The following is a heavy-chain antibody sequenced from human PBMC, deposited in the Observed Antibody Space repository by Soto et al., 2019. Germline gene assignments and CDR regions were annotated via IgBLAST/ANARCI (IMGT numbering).Heavy chain of an antibody. V-gene: IGHV3-74*01. CDR3: ARAISGGSFDV. J-gene: IGHJ3*01. D-gene: IGHD3-9*01. Sequence: EVQLVESGGGLVQPGGSLRLSCAASGFTLNRSWMHWVRQAPGKGLVWVSRINSDGSPTTYAGSVRGRFTISRDNAKNTLIVQRHYVRAEETAVYYCARAISGGSFDVWGQGTMVTVSS. CDR2: INSDGSPT. CDR1: GFTLNRSW.